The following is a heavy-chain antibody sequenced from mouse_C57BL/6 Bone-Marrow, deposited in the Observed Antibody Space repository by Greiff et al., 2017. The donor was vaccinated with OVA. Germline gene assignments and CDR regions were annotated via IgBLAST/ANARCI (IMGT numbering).Heavy chain of an antibody. J-gene: IGHJ2*01. CDR3: TRSYSNYGDFDY. CDR1: GYTFTDYE. Sequence: VKLMESGAELVRPGASVTLSCKASGYTFTDYEMHWVKQTPVHGLEWIGAIDPETGGTAYNQKFKGKAIMTADKSSSTAYRELRSLTSEDSAVYYCTRSYSNYGDFDYWGQGTTLTVSS. D-gene: IGHD2-5*01. V-gene: IGHV1-15*01. CDR2: IDPETGGT.